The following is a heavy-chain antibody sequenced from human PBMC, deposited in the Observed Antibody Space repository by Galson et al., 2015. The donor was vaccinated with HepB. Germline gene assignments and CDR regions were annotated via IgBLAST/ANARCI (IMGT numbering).Heavy chain of an antibody. Sequence: SVKVSCKASGYTFTNYPMHWVRQAPGQSLEWMGWISTGNADTQYSRNFQGRVTITSDTSASTAYMELSSLRSEDTAVYYCAMLTVTTGRDFDYWGQGTLVTVSS. V-gene: IGHV1-3*04. CDR3: AMLTVTTGRDFDY. CDR1: GYTFTNYP. J-gene: IGHJ4*02. D-gene: IGHD4-17*01. CDR2: ISTGNADT.